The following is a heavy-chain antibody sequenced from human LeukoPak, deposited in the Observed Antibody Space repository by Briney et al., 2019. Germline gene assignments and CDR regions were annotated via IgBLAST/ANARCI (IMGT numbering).Heavy chain of an antibody. CDR2: INPSGGST. CDR1: GYTFTSYY. Sequence: ASVKVSCKASGYTFTSYYMHRVRQAPGQGLEWMGIINPSGGSTSYAQKFQGRVTMTRDTSTSTVYMELSSLRSEDTAVYYCARVGCSGGSCYGYYFDYWGQGTLVTVSS. D-gene: IGHD2-15*01. V-gene: IGHV1-46*01. J-gene: IGHJ4*02. CDR3: ARVGCSGGSCYGYYFDY.